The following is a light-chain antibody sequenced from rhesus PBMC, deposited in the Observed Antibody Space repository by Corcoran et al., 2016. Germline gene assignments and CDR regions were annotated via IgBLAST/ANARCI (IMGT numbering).Light chain of an antibody. V-gene: IGKV1-33*02. Sequence: DIQMSQSPSSLSASVGAKVTITCRAIQGISNALSWYQQKPGKAPKLRISAAANLQSGVPSRFSGGGSGTDFTLTISSLQSEDFATDYCQQYSSSPFTFGPGTKLDIK. CDR1: QGISNA. CDR3: QQYSSSPFT. J-gene: IGKJ3*01. CDR2: AAA.